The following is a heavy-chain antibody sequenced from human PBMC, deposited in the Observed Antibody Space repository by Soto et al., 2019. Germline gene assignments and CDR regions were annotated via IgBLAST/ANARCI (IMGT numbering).Heavy chain of an antibody. D-gene: IGHD1-7*01. J-gene: IGHJ6*02. CDR3: TTGLGVTGTKHYYYYYGMDV. CDR1: GFTFSNAW. V-gene: IGHV3-15*07. CDR2: IKSKTDGGTT. Sequence: GGSLRLSCAASGFTFSNAWMNWVRQAPGKGLEWVGRIKSKTDGGTTDYAAPVKGRFTISRDDSKNTLYLQMNSLKTEDTAVYYCTTGLGVTGTKHYYYYYGMDVWGQGTTVTVSS.